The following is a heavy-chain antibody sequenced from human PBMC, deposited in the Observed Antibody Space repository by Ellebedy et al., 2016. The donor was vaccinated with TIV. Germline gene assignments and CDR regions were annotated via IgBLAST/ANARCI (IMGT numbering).Heavy chain of an antibody. D-gene: IGHD6-19*01. CDR3: ARVGPNSSGWYYYYYGMDV. Sequence: ASVKVSCKTSGYTFSDYYIHWLRQAPGQGPEWMGWINPKSGCTNYPQKFQGRVTMTGDTSISTAYMELSRLRSDDTAVYYCARVGPNSSGWYYYYYGMDVWGQGTTATVSS. V-gene: IGHV1-2*02. CDR2: INPKSGCT. J-gene: IGHJ6*02. CDR1: GYTFSDYY.